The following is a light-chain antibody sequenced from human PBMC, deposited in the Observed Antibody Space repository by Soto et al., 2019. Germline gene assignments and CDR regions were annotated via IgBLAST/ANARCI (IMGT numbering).Light chain of an antibody. CDR1: NSDVGIYNY. J-gene: IGLJ3*02. V-gene: IGLV2-11*01. CDR3: CSYAATSTLV. CDR2: DVI. Sequence: QSVLTQPRSVSGSPGQSVTISCTGTNSDVGIYNYVSWYQHHPGKAPKLIIYDVIKRPSGVPDRFSGSKSGITASLTISGLQADDEADYYCCSYAATSTLVFGGGTKVTVL.